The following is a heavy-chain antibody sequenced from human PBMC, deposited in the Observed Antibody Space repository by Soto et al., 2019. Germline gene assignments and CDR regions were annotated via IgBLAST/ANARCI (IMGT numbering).Heavy chain of an antibody. J-gene: IGHJ4*02. D-gene: IGHD3-9*01. CDR3: AGGVGSSPPRY. CDR1: GYSISSGYY. CDR2: VYDNGRP. Sequence: SETLSLTCAVSGYSISSGYYWSWIRQSPRQGLEWIGYVYDNGRPYYSPSLKSRVTISADTSKNQISLKLTSATAADTAVYYCAGGVGSSPPRYWGRGTLVTVSS. V-gene: IGHV4-61*01.